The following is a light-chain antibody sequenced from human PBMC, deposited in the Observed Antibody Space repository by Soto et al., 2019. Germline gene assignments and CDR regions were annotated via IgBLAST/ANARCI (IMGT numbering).Light chain of an antibody. CDR1: QSVTNNQ. V-gene: IGKV3-20*01. CDR3: QQYGSSSWT. CDR2: GAS. Sequence: EIVLTQSPGTLSVSPGERATLSCRASQSVTNNQFAWFRQKPGQAPRLLIYGASSRATGIPDRFSGSGSGTDFTLTISRLEPEDFAVYYCQQYGSSSWTFGQGTKVDNK. J-gene: IGKJ1*01.